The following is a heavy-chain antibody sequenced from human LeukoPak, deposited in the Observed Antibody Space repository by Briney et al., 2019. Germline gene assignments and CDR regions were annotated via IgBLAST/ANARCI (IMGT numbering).Heavy chain of an antibody. CDR3: ARGPMTYYYDSSGYFDL. V-gene: IGHV3-23*01. CDR2: ISGSGGTT. CDR1: GFTFSDYW. Sequence: GGSLRLSCAASGFTFSDYWMSWVRQAPGEGLEWVSAISGSGGTTYYADSVKGRFTISRDNSKNTLYLQMNSLRAEDTAVYYCARGPMTYYYDSSGYFDLWGRGTLVTVSS. J-gene: IGHJ2*01. D-gene: IGHD3-22*01.